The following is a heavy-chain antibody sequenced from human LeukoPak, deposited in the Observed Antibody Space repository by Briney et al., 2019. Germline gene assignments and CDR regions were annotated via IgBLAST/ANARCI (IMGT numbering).Heavy chain of an antibody. V-gene: IGHV3-23*01. D-gene: IGHD3-22*01. CDR3: ARASDYDSGGYYIGGTFDY. CDR2: ISGSGGST. Sequence: PGGSLRLSCAASGFTFNTYAMSWVRQAPGKGLEWVSSISGSGGSTDYADSVKGRFTISRDNFKKTLYLQMNSLRAEDTAVYYCARASDYDSGGYYIGGTFDYWGQGTLVTVSS. J-gene: IGHJ4*02. CDR1: GFTFNTYA.